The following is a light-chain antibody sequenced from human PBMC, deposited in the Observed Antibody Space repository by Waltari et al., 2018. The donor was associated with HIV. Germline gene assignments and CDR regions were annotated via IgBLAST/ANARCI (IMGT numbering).Light chain of an antibody. CDR1: SSNIGSTT. Sequence: QSVLTQPPSASGTPGQRVTISCSGSSSNIGSTTVTWYQQLPGTAPKPLIYSNNQRPSGVPDRFSGSKSGTSASLAISGLQSEDEADYYCAAWDDSLNGVVFGGGTKLTVL. J-gene: IGLJ2*01. CDR3: AAWDDSLNGVV. V-gene: IGLV1-44*01. CDR2: SNN.